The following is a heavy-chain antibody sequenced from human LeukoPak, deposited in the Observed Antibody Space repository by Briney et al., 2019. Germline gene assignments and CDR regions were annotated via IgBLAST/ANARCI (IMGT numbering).Heavy chain of an antibody. CDR3: ASSSGWSLDY. Sequence: SETLSLTCAVYGGSFSGYYWSWIRQPPGKGLEWIGEINHSGSTNYNPSLKSRVTIPVDTSKNQFSLKLSSVTAADTAVYYCASSSGWSLDYWGQGTLVTVSS. D-gene: IGHD6-19*01. V-gene: IGHV4-34*01. CDR2: INHSGST. CDR1: GGSFSGYY. J-gene: IGHJ4*02.